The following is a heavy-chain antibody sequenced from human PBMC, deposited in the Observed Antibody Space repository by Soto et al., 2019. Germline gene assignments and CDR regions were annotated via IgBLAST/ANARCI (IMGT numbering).Heavy chain of an antibody. CDR2: IYPGDSDT. CDR3: AASIFYYGMDV. J-gene: IGHJ6*02. V-gene: IGHV5-51*01. CDR1: GYTFTNYC. Sequence: GESLKISCKCAGYTFTNYCICWGRQWPGKGLEWMGIIYPGDSDTKYNPSFQGQVTISADKSITTTYLQWSSLKASDTAIYYCAASIFYYGMDVWGQGTTVTVSS.